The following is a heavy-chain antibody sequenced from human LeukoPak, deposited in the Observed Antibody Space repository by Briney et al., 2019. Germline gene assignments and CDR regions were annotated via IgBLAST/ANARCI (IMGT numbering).Heavy chain of an antibody. V-gene: IGHV3-30*18. Sequence: GGSLRLSCAASGFSFSSYGMHWVRQAPGKGLEWVAVISYDGDNRYYADSVNGRFTISRDNSKNTLSLQMDSLRAEDTAVYYCAKDIRVWGSYRYPCLDYWGQGTLVTVSA. D-gene: IGHD3-16*02. CDR1: GFSFSSYG. J-gene: IGHJ4*02. CDR3: AKDIRVWGSYRYPCLDY. CDR2: ISYDGDNR.